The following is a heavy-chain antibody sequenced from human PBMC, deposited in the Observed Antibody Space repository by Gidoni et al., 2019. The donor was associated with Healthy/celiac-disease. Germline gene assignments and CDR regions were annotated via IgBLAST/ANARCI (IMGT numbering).Heavy chain of an antibody. CDR2: IYYSGST. J-gene: IGHJ6*02. D-gene: IGHD3-9*01. CDR3: ARDQAYYDILTGYYSYGMDV. V-gene: IGHV4-61*01. CDR1: GGSVSSGSYY. Sequence: QVQLQESGPGLVKPSETLSLTCTVSGGSVSSGSYYCSWIRQPPGKGLEWIGYIYYSGSTNYNPSLKSRVTISVDTSKNQFSLKLSSVTAADTAVYYCARDQAYYDILTGYYSYGMDVWGQGTTVTVSS.